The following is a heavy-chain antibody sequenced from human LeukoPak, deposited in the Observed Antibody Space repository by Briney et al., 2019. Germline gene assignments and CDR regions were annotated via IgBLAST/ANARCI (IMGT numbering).Heavy chain of an antibody. D-gene: IGHD3-9*01. CDR2: IYYRGST. J-gene: IGHJ4*02. CDR3: AKTLWTRLAAGLDN. CDR1: AGSISGSSYY. Sequence: PSETLSLTCSVSAGSISGSSYYWGWIRQPPGKGLEWIGYIYYRGSTYYNPSLKSRVTISVDTSNNQFSLRVNSVTATDTAVYYCAKTLWTRLAAGLDNWGQGTLVTVSS. V-gene: IGHV4-39*01.